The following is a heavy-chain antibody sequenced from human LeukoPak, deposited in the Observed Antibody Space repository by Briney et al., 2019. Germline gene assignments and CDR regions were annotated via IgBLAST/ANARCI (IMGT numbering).Heavy chain of an antibody. CDR2: IRYDGSNK. CDR1: GFTFSSYG. D-gene: IGHD6-13*01. CDR3: AKEDIAD. J-gene: IGHJ4*02. V-gene: IGHV3-30*02. Sequence: GGPLRLSCAASGFTFSSYGMHWVRQVPGKGLEWVAFIRYDGSNKYYADSAKGRFTISRDNSKNTLYLQMNSLRAEDTAVYYCAKEDIADWGQGTLVTVSS.